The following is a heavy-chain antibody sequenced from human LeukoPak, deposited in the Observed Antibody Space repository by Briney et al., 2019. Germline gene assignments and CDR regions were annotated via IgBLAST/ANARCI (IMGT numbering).Heavy chain of an antibody. J-gene: IGHJ6*02. D-gene: IGHD5-18*01. V-gene: IGHV3-30-3*01. CDR3: ARVFGYSYGSRYYYYGMDV. CDR2: ISYDGSNK. CDR1: GFTFSSYA. Sequence: GGSLRLSCAASGFTFSSYAMHWVRQAPGKGLEWVAVISYDGSNKYYADSVKGRFTISRDNSKNTLYLQMNSLRAEDTAVYYCARVFGYSYGSRYYYYGMDVWGQGTTVTVSS.